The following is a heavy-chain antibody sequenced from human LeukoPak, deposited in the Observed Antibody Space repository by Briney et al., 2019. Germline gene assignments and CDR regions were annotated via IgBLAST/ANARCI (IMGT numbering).Heavy chain of an antibody. V-gene: IGHV4-34*01. CDR1: GVSFSGYY. Sequence: KPSETLSLTCAVYGVSFSGYYWSWIRQPPGKGLEWIGEINHSGSTNYNPSLKSRVTISVDTSKNQFSLKLSSVTAADTAVYYCARSYDSSGYWAYWGQGTLVTVSS. J-gene: IGHJ4*02. CDR3: ARSYDSSGYWAY. D-gene: IGHD3-22*01. CDR2: INHSGST.